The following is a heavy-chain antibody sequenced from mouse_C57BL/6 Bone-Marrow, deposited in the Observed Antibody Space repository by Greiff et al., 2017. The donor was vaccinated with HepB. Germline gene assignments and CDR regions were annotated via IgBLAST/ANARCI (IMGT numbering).Heavy chain of an antibody. V-gene: IGHV5-16*01. CDR2: INYDGSST. CDR1: GFTFSDYY. CDR3: ARGGTTVVEGYFDV. J-gene: IGHJ1*03. D-gene: IGHD1-1*01. Sequence: EVQRVESEGGLVQPGSSMKLSCTASGFTFSDYYMAWVRQVPEKGLEWVANINYDGSSTYYLDSLKSRFIISRDNAKNILYLQMSSLKSEDTATYYCARGGTTVVEGYFDVWGTGTTVTVSS.